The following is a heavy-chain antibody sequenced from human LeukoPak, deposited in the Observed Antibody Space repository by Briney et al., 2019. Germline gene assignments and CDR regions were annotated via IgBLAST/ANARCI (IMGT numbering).Heavy chain of an antibody. Sequence: GESLKISCKGSGYSFTSYWIGWVRQRPGKGLEWMGIIYPGDSDTRYSPSFQGQVTISADKSISTAYLQWSSLKASDTAMYYCARHLEAGLPRYYYYYMDVRGKGTTVTVSS. V-gene: IGHV5-51*01. J-gene: IGHJ6*03. D-gene: IGHD4-11*01. CDR1: GYSFTSYW. CDR3: ARHLEAGLPRYYYYYMDV. CDR2: IYPGDSDT.